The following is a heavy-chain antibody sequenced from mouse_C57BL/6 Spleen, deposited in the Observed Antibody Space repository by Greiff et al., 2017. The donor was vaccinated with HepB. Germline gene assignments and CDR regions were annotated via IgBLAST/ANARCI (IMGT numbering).Heavy chain of an antibody. V-gene: IGHV5-12*01. Sequence: EVQLVESGGGLVQPGGSLKLSCAASGFTFSDYYMYWVRQTPEKRLEWVAYISNGGGRTYYTDTLKGRSTISRDNAKNTLYLQMSRLKSEDTAMYYCARANLFSMDYWGQGTSVTVSS. CDR2: ISNGGGRT. D-gene: IGHD1-1*01. CDR3: ARANLFSMDY. CDR1: GFTFSDYY. J-gene: IGHJ4*01.